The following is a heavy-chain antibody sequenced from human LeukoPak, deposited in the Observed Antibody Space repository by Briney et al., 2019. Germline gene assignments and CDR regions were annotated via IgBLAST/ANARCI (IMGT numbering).Heavy chain of an antibody. CDR2: ISWDGGGT. CDR3: AKDMAAYYYASGNIDY. J-gene: IGHJ4*02. V-gene: IGHV3-43D*03. Sequence: GGSLRLSCAASGFTFDDYAMHWVRHAPGKGLEWVSLISWDGGGTYYADTVKGRFTISRDNSKNSLYLQMNSLRAEDTALYYCAKDMAAYYYASGNIDYWGQGALVTVSS. CDR1: GFTFDDYA. D-gene: IGHD3-10*01.